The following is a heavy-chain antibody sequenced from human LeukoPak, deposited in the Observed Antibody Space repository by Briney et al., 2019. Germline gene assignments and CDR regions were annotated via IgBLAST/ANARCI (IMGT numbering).Heavy chain of an antibody. CDR1: GFTLSGYW. CDR3: TRSDYFDY. J-gene: IGHJ4*02. CDR2: IKSDGSST. V-gene: IGHV3-74*01. Sequence: GGSLRLYCAASGFTLSGYWMHWVRQAPGKGLVWVSRIKSDGSSTSYADSVKGRFTISRDNAKNTLYLQMSSLRAEDTAVYYCTRSDYFDYWGQGTLVTVS.